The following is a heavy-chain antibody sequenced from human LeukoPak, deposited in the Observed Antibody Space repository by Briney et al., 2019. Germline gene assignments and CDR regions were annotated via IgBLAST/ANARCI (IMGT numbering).Heavy chain of an antibody. CDR2: ISDNGHST. CDR1: GFTLSNYA. J-gene: IGHJ4*02. CDR3: AKAGVAAPDFDYFDC. Sequence: GGSLRLSCAASGFTLSNYAMRWVRQVAGKGLEWVTAISDNGHSTDYADSVKGRFTISRDNSKNTLFLQMYGLRAEDTAVYYCAKAGVAAPDFDYFDCWGQGTLLTVSS. D-gene: IGHD6-13*01. V-gene: IGHV3-23*01.